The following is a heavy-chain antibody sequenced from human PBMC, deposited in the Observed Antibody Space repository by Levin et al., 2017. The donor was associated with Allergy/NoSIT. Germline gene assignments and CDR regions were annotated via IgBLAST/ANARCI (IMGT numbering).Heavy chain of an antibody. Sequence: TAGGSLRLSCAASGFTFSDYYMSWIRQAPGKGLEWVSYISSSGSTIYYADSVKGRFTISRDNAKNSLYLQMNSLRAEDTAVYYCARTYYDFWSGFGAQIYWGQGTLVTVSS. V-gene: IGHV3-11*01. CDR1: GFTFSDYY. CDR2: ISSSGSTI. CDR3: ARTYYDFWSGFGAQIY. J-gene: IGHJ4*02. D-gene: IGHD3-3*01.